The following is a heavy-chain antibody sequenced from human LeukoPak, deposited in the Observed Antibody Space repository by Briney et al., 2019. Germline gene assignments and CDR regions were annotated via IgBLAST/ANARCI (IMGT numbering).Heavy chain of an antibody. CDR3: ARDRERITMVRGVYDAFDI. Sequence: SVKVSCKASGGTFSSYAISWERQAPGQGLEWMGGIIPIFGTANYAQKFQGRVTITTDESTSTAYMELSSLRSEDTAVYYCARDRERITMVRGVYDAFDIWGQGTMVTVSS. J-gene: IGHJ3*02. CDR1: GGTFSSYA. V-gene: IGHV1-69*05. D-gene: IGHD3-10*01. CDR2: IIPIFGTA.